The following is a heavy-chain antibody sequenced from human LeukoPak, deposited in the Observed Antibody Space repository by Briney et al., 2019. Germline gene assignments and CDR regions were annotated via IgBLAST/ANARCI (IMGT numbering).Heavy chain of an antibody. Sequence: KPSETLSPTCTVSGGSITSSNYYWGWIRQPPGKGLEWIGSFYYSGSTNYNPSLKSRVTISVDTSKNQFSLKLSSVTAADTAVYYCVYYYGSGSVEYWGQGTLVTVSS. J-gene: IGHJ4*02. CDR3: VYYYGSGSVEY. CDR2: FYYSGST. D-gene: IGHD3-10*01. V-gene: IGHV4-39*01. CDR1: GGSITSSNYY.